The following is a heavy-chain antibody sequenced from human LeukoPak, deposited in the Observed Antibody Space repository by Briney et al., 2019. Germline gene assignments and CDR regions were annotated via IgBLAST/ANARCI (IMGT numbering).Heavy chain of an antibody. CDR2: VYYTGST. J-gene: IGHJ6*03. CDR3: ARGGGSGSYYNRYYYYMDV. CDR1: GDSISSTIYY. Sequence: SETLSLTCTVSGDSISSTIYYWGWIRQSPGRGLEWLGTVYYTGSTDYNPSLETRVTISVDTSKNQFSLKLSSVTAADTAVYYCARGGGSGSYYNRYYYYMDVWGKGTTVTISS. V-gene: IGHV4-39*07. D-gene: IGHD3-10*01.